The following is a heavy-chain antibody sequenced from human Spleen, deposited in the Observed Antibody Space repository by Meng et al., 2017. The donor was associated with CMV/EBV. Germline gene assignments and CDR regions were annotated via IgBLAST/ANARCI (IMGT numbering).Heavy chain of an antibody. Sequence: ASVKVSCKASGYTFTGYYMHWVRQAPEQGLEWMGWIDPNSGGTKYAQKFQGRVTMTRDTSISTAYMELTSLTSDDTAVYYCARGDTWFDPWGQGTLVTVSS. V-gene: IGHV1-2*02. CDR1: GYTFTGYY. D-gene: IGHD5-18*01. CDR2: IDPNSGGT. J-gene: IGHJ5*02. CDR3: ARGDTWFDP.